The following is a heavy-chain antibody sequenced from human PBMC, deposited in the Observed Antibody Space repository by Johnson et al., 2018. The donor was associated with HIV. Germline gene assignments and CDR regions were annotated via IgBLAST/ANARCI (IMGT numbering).Heavy chain of an antibody. V-gene: IGHV3-30*03. CDR3: ARDQAGTTDDAFDI. J-gene: IGHJ3*02. Sequence: IYYADSVKGRFTISRDNSKNTLYLQMNSLRAEDTAVYYCARDQAGTTDDAFDIWGQGTMVTVSS. CDR2: I. D-gene: IGHD1-7*01.